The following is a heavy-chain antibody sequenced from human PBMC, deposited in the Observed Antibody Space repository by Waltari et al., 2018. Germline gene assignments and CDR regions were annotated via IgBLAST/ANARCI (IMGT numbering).Heavy chain of an antibody. CDR3: TRVDLVGDPTLGNFYYYGMDV. Sequence: EVQLVESGGGLVQPGGSLKLSCAASGFTFVASTVHWLRPASGKGLVWVGRIRNKPNNFATAYAASVKGRFIISRDDSKNTAYLQMNSLKTEDTAVYYCTRVDLVGDPTLGNFYYYGMDVWGQGTTVTVSS. V-gene: IGHV3-73*01. CDR2: IRNKPNNFAT. CDR1: GFTFVAST. J-gene: IGHJ6*02. D-gene: IGHD1-26*01.